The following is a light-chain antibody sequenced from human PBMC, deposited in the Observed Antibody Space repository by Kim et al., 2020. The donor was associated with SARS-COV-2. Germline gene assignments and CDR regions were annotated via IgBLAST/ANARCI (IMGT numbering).Light chain of an antibody. V-gene: IGKV3-15*01. Sequence: SPGERATPSCRGSQSVSSDLAWYQQKPGQAPRLLIYGASTRATGIPARFSGSGSGTEFTLTISSLQSEDFAVYYCQQYNNWPPWTFGQGTKVDIK. CDR1: QSVSSD. CDR2: GAS. J-gene: IGKJ1*01. CDR3: QQYNNWPPWT.